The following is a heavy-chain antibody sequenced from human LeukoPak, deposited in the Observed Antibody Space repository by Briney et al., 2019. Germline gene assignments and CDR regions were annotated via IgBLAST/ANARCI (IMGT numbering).Heavy chain of an antibody. CDR3: QKDQQMVRRVSDY. D-gene: IGHD3-10*01. CDR2: ISGIGGST. J-gene: IGHJ4*02. CDR1: GFTFSIYS. V-gene: IGHV3-23*01. Sequence: GGSLRLSCAAAGFTFSIYSMSWDRQPPGKGLEWVSSISGIGGSTYYADSVKGRFSIPRDNSENTLYLQINRLRTERTSLYYRQKDQQMVRRVSDYWGQGTLVTVSS.